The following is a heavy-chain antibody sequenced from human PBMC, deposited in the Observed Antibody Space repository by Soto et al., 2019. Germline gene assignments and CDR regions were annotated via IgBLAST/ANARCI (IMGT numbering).Heavy chain of an antibody. CDR1: GFTFSSYA. Sequence: GGSLRLSCAASGFTFSSYAMSWVRQAPGKGLEWVSAISGSGGSTYYADSVKGRFTISRDNSKNTLYLQMNSLRAEDTAVYYCAPAYGGNELNYFDYWGQGTLVTVSS. D-gene: IGHD4-17*01. V-gene: IGHV3-23*01. J-gene: IGHJ4*02. CDR2: ISGSGGST. CDR3: APAYGGNELNYFDY.